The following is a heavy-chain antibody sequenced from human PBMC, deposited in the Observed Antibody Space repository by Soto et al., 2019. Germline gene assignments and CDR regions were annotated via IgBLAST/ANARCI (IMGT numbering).Heavy chain of an antibody. J-gene: IGHJ3*02. CDR2: ISSSSSYI. V-gene: IGHV3-21*01. D-gene: IGHD3-3*01. Sequence: GGSLRLSCAASGFTFSSYSMNWVRQAPGKGLEWVSSISSSSSYIYYADSVKGRFTISRDNAKNSLYLQMNSQRAEDTAVYYCARGRDYDFWSGYYYAFDIWGQGTMVTVSS. CDR1: GFTFSSYS. CDR3: ARGRDYDFWSGYYYAFDI.